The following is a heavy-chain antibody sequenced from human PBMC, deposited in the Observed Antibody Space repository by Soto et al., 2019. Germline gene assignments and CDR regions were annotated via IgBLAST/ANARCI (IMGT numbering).Heavy chain of an antibody. CDR1: GFTFSSYW. Sequence: PGGSLRLSCAASGFTFSSYWMHWVRQAPGKGPVWVSRINSDGSITSYADSVKGQFTISRDNAKNTLYLQMNSLRAEDTAVYYCARTSSSWYVSFDYWGQGTLVTVS. CDR3: ARTSSSWYVSFDY. CDR2: INSDGSIT. D-gene: IGHD6-13*01. V-gene: IGHV3-74*01. J-gene: IGHJ4*02.